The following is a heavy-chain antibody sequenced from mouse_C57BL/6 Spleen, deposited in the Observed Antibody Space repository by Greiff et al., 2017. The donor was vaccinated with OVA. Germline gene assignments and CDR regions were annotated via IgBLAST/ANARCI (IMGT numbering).Heavy chain of an antibody. CDR1: GYAFTNYL. Sequence: QVQLQQSGAELVRPGTTVKVSCKASGYAFTNYLIEWVKQRPGQGLEWIGVINPGSGGTNYNEKFKGKATLTADKSSSTAYMQLSSLTSEDSAVYFCARWDYDYDGGYWGQGTTLTVAS. V-gene: IGHV1-54*01. J-gene: IGHJ2*01. D-gene: IGHD2-4*01. CDR3: ARWDYDYDGGY. CDR2: INPGSGGT.